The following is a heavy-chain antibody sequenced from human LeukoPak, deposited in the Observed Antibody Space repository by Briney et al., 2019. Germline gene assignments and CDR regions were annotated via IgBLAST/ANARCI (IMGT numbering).Heavy chain of an antibody. V-gene: IGHV4-34*01. D-gene: IGHD4-23*01. CDR3: ARVYGGNSFDY. CDR1: GGSFSGYY. J-gene: IGHJ4*02. Sequence: SETLSLTCAVYGGSFSGYYWSWIRQPPGKGPEWIGEINHSGSTNYNPSLKSRVTISVDTSKNQFSLKLSSVTAADTAVYYCARVYGGNSFDYWGQGTLVTVSS. CDR2: INHSGST.